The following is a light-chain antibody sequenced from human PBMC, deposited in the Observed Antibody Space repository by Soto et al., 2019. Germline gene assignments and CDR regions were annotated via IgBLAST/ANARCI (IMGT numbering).Light chain of an antibody. J-gene: IGKJ1*01. CDR3: QQSET. V-gene: IGKV3-20*01. CDR1: LPLFTNY. CDR2: AVS. Sequence: DIVLTQSPGTLSLSPGERATLSCRASLPLFTNYLAWYQQRPGQPPRLLISAVSTRATGVPDRFSGSASGTELTLSISRLEPEDLEVYYCQQSETFGKGTKVDIX.